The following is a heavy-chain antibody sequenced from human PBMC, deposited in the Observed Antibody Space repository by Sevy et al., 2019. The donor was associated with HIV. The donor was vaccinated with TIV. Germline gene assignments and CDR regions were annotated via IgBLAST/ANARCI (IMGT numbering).Heavy chain of an antibody. CDR3: ARDRRSSGIDY. V-gene: IGHV3-30*02. J-gene: IGHJ4*01. CDR1: GFAFSTYG. CDR2: IWYEGINK. D-gene: IGHD3-10*01. Sequence: GGSLRLSCTASGFAFSTYGMHWVRQAPGKGLEWVAIIWYEGINKDYAEPVKGRFTISRDNSKKTMYLQMNSLRVDDSGANYCARDRRSSGIDYWGQGTLVTVSS.